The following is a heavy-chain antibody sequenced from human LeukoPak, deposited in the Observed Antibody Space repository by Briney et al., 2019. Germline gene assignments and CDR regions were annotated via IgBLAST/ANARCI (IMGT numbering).Heavy chain of an antibody. D-gene: IGHD3-9*01. CDR2: IYSGGST. Sequence: GGSLRLSCAASGFTVSSNYMSWVRQAPGKGLEGVSVIYSGGSTYYPDSVKGRFTISRDNSKNTLYLQMNSLRAEQTAVYYCARDKDELTGYFAYWGQGTLVTVSS. J-gene: IGHJ4*02. V-gene: IGHV3-66*01. CDR3: ARDKDELTGYFAY. CDR1: GFTVSSNY.